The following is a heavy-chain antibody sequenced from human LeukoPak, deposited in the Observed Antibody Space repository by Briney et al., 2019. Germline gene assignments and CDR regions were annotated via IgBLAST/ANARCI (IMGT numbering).Heavy chain of an antibody. D-gene: IGHD1-26*01. CDR1: GYTFTNYD. CDR2: MNPNSGNT. CDR3: VKSVGPGGSSYNWFDP. Sequence: GASVKVSCKASGYTFTNYDINWVRQATGQGLEWMGWMNPNSGNTGYAQKFQARVTMTRNTSISTAYMDLSSLKSEDTAVYYCVKSVGPGGSSYNWFDPWGQGTLVTVSS. J-gene: IGHJ5*02. V-gene: IGHV1-8*01.